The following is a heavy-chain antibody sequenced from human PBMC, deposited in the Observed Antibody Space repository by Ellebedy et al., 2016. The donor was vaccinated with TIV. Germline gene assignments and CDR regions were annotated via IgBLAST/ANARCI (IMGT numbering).Heavy chain of an antibody. CDR2: INTGNGNT. Sequence: ASVKVSXXASGHTFTAYGIHWVRQAPGQRLEWMGWINTGNGNTKYSQKFQGRVTITRDTSASTAYMELSSLRSEDTAVYYCARRGGSYLDYWGQGTLVTVSS. J-gene: IGHJ4*02. CDR1: GHTFTAYG. CDR3: ARRGGSYLDY. D-gene: IGHD1-26*01. V-gene: IGHV1-3*04.